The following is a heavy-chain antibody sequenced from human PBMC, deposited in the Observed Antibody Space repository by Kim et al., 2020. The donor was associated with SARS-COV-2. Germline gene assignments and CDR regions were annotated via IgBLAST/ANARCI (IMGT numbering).Heavy chain of an antibody. Sequence: DSVKGRFTIAGQNSENTLYLQMNSLRAEDTAVYYCARRAFYGSGKYGMDVWGQGATVTVSS. CDR3: ARRAFYGSGKYGMDV. V-gene: IGHV3-53*04. J-gene: IGHJ6*02. D-gene: IGHD3-10*01.